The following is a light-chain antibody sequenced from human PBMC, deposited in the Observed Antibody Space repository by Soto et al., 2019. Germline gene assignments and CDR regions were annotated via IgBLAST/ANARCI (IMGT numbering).Light chain of an antibody. Sequence: DIQITQSPSTLSGSVGDRVTITCRASQTISSWLAWYQQKPGKAPKLLIYKASTLKSGVPSRFSGSGSGTEFTLTISSLQPEDFATYYCLQNYNYPRTFGQGTRLEIK. CDR2: KAS. CDR3: LQNYNYPRT. J-gene: IGKJ5*01. V-gene: IGKV1-5*03. CDR1: QTISSW.